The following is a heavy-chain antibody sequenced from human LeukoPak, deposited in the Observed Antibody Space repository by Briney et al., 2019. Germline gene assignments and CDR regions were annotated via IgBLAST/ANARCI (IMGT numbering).Heavy chain of an antibody. Sequence: GASVNVSCKASGDTFTKYYMHWVRQAPGQGLKWMGIINPSGGGTSYAQKFQGRVTMTRDTSTSTVYMELSSLRSEDTAVYYCARDLVGATGYFDHWGQGTLVTVSS. CDR2: INPSGGGT. CDR3: ARDLVGATGYFDH. J-gene: IGHJ4*02. D-gene: IGHD1-26*01. CDR1: GDTFTKYY. V-gene: IGHV1-46*01.